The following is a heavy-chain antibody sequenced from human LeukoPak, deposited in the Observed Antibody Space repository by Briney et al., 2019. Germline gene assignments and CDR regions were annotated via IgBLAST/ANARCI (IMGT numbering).Heavy chain of an antibody. CDR2: ISSSSSYI. CDR3: ARQGGDYYGSGSYFDDY. CDR1: GFTFSNFW. J-gene: IGHJ4*02. D-gene: IGHD3-10*01. V-gene: IGHV3-21*01. Sequence: PGGSLRLSCAASGFTFSNFWMHWVRQAPGKGLEWVSSISSSSSYIYYADSVKGRFTISRDNAKNSLYLQMNSLRAEDTAVYYCARQGGDYYGSGSYFDDYWGQGTLVTVSS.